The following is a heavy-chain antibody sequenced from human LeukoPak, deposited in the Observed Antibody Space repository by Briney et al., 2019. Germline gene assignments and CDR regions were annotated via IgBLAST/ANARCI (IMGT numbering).Heavy chain of an antibody. J-gene: IGHJ4*02. CDR3: ARGEGELGVDY. CDR2: ISSSSSYT. D-gene: IGHD7-27*01. V-gene: IGHV3-11*06. CDR1: GFTFSDYY. Sequence: GGSLRLSCAASGFTFSDYYMSWIRQAPGKGLEWVSYISSSSSYTNYADSVKGRFTISRDNAKNSLYLQMNSLRAEDTAVYYCARGEGELGVDYWGQGTLVTVSS.